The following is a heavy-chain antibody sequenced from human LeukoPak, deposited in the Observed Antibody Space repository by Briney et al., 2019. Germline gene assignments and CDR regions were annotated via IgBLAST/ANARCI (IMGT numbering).Heavy chain of an antibody. J-gene: IGHJ5*02. Sequence: SETLSLTCTVSGGSISSYYWSWIRQPAGKGLEWIGRIYTSGSTNYNPSLKRRVTMSVDTSKNQFSLKLSSVTAADTAVYYCARDQKTYDILTSWGQGTLVTVSS. CDR1: GGSISSYY. V-gene: IGHV4-4*07. CDR2: IYTSGST. D-gene: IGHD3-9*01. CDR3: ARDQKTYDILTS.